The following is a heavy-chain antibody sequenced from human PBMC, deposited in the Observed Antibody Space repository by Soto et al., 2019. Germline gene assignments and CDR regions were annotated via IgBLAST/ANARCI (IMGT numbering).Heavy chain of an antibody. Sequence: SLRLSCAASGFTFSNYAMNWVRQAPGKGLEWVSGISSSGGSTSYGDSVRGRFTISRDNSKNTLYLQMNSLRADDTAVYFCAKGHDFRSGYNYYYGMYVWGQGTTVTVSS. CDR1: GFTFSNYA. CDR3: AKGHDFRSGYNYYYGMYV. V-gene: IGHV3-23*01. CDR2: ISSSGGST. D-gene: IGHD3-3*01. J-gene: IGHJ6*02.